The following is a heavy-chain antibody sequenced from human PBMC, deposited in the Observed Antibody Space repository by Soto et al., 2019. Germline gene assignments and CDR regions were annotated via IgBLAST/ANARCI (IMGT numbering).Heavy chain of an antibody. CDR3: AKGRDPDYYYYGMDV. V-gene: IGHV3-23*01. Sequence: GGSLRLSCAASGFTFSSYAMSWVRQAPGKGLEWVSAISGSGGSTYYADSVKGRFTISRDNSKNTLYLQMNSLRAEDTAVYYCAKGRDPDYYYYGMDVWGQGTTVTVSS. CDR2: ISGSGGST. J-gene: IGHJ6*02. CDR1: GFTFSSYA.